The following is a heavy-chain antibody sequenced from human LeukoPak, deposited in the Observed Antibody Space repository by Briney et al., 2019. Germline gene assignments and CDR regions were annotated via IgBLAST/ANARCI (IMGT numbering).Heavy chain of an antibody. CDR2: ISYDGSNK. J-gene: IGHJ4*02. Sequence: GGSLRLSCAASGFTFSISAMHWVRQAPDKGLEWVAVISYDGSNKYYADSVKGRFTISRDNSKNTLYLQMNSLRADDTAVYYCARDRDSSGWYEGFDYWGQGTLVTVSS. V-gene: IGHV3-30-3*01. D-gene: IGHD6-19*01. CDR3: ARDRDSSGWYEGFDY. CDR1: GFTFSISA.